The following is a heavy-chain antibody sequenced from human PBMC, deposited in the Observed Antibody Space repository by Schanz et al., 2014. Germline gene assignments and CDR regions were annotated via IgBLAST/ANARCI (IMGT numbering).Heavy chain of an antibody. CDR3: ARDLPYCDGGKCYSDGFDI. D-gene: IGHD2-21*01. V-gene: IGHV1-18*01. Sequence: QIQLVQSGPEVKKPGATVKVSCKASGYIFINSGISWVRQAPGQGLEWMGWINTANGNAKYSANFQARVTITRDTSATTAYMELTILRSEDTAVYYCARDLPYCDGGKCYSDGFDIWGQGTLVTISS. CDR2: INTANGNA. CDR1: GYIFINSG. J-gene: IGHJ3*02.